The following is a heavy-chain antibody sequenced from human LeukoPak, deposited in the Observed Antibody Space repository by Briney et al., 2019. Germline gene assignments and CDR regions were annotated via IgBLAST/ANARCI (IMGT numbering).Heavy chain of an antibody. D-gene: IGHD2-15*01. Sequence: SETLSLTCTVSGGSISGYYWSWIRQPPGKGLEWIGEINHSGSTNYNPSLKSRVTISVDTSKNQFSLKLSSVTAADTAVYYCARGIGYCSGGSCYSSYYYGMDVWGQGTTVTVSS. V-gene: IGHV4-34*01. CDR3: ARGIGYCSGGSCYSSYYYGMDV. J-gene: IGHJ6*02. CDR1: GGSISGYY. CDR2: INHSGST.